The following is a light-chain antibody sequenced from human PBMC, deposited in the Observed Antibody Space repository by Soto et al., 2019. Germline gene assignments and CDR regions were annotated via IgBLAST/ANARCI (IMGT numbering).Light chain of an antibody. CDR3: QRYGSSPLIT. V-gene: IGKV3-20*01. J-gene: IGKJ5*01. CDR1: QSVSSSS. CDR2: GTS. Sequence: ETVLTQSPGTLSLSPGERATLSCRASQSVSSSSLAWYQQRPGQAPRLLIYGTSSRATGIPDRFSGSGSGTDFTLTISTLEPEDFAEYFCQRYGSSPLITFGQGTRLEI.